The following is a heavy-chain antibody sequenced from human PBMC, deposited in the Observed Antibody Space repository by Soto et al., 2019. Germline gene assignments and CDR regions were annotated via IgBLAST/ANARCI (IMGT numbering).Heavy chain of an antibody. CDR3: AREAFGVQASWFDP. V-gene: IGHV1-18*01. J-gene: IGHJ5*02. Sequence: QIQLVQSGSEVRMPGASVKVSCKASGYIFTTYSITWVRQAPGQGLEWMGWVSASNGKTNYAQKFEDRVTMTTDTSTTTAYMELRSLRSVDTAVYYWAREAFGVQASWFDPWGQGTLVTVSS. CDR2: VSASNGKT. D-gene: IGHD3-10*01. CDR1: GYIFTTYS.